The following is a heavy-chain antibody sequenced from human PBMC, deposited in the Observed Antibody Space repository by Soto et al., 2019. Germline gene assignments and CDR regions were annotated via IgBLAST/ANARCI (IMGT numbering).Heavy chain of an antibody. CDR2: INYSGNT. CDR3: ARNPSSGYHHL. D-gene: IGHD3-22*01. J-gene: IGHJ4*02. V-gene: IGHV4-39*01. Sequence: PSETLSLTCTVSGGSISSSDGYYWAWIRQPPGEGLLWIGNINYSGNTCYVPSLKSRVTMSVDTSKNQFSLTLSSVTAADTAVYYCARNPSSGYHHLWSQGTLVTVSS. CDR1: GGSISSSDGYY.